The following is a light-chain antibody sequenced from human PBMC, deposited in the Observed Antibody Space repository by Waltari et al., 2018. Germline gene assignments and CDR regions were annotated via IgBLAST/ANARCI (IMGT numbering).Light chain of an antibody. CDR2: GAS. J-gene: IGKJ1*01. Sequence: EIVLTQSPGTLSLSPGERATLSCRASQTVTSNYLAWYQQKPGQAPRLLIYGASSRATGIPDRFSSSGSGTGFTLTISRLEPEDVAVYYCQQYGSSPETFGQGTKVEIK. CDR1: QTVTSNY. CDR3: QQYGSSPET. V-gene: IGKV3-20*01.